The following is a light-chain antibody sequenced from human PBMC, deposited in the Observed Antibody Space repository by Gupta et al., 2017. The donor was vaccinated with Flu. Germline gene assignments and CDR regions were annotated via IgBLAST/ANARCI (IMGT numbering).Light chain of an antibody. CDR3: SSYRSSSTSFF. CDR2: GVN. CDR1: TSDVGANNY. Sequence: QSALTQPASVSGSPGPSIAISCTGTTSDVGANNYVSWYQQHPGKAPKVMIYGVNNRPSGVSDRFSGSKSGNTASLTISGLQAEDEADYYCSSYRSSSTSFFFGTGTKVTVL. J-gene: IGLJ1*01. V-gene: IGLV2-14*01.